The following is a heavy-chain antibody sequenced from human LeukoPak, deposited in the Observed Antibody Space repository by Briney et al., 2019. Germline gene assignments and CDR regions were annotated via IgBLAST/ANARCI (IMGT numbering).Heavy chain of an antibody. CDR3: ARDRDEDYYGSGSPRYFDL. D-gene: IGHD3-10*01. CDR1: GFTFSSYS. V-gene: IGHV3-21*01. CDR2: ISSSSSYI. J-gene: IGHJ2*01. Sequence: PGGSLRLSCAASGFTFSSYSMNWVRQAPGKGLEWVSSISSSSSYIYYADSVKGRFTISRDNAKNSLYLQMNSLRAEDTAVYYCARDRDEDYYGSGSPRYFDLWGRGTLVTVSS.